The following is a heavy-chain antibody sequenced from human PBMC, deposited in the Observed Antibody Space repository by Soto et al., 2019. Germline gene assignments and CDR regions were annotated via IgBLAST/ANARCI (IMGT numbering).Heavy chain of an antibody. Sequence: GGSLRLSCAASGFTFSGYEMNWVRQAPGKGLEWISHISTIDDTIYYADSVKGRFTISSDNAKNLLYLQMNSLRAEDTAVYYCARSSGSYRPFDSWGQGTLVTVSS. D-gene: IGHD3-22*01. CDR3: ARSSGSYRPFDS. CDR2: ISTIDDTI. J-gene: IGHJ4*02. CDR1: GFTFSGYE. V-gene: IGHV3-48*03.